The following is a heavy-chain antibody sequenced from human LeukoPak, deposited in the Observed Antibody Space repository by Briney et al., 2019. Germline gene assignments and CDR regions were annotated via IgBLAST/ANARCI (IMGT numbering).Heavy chain of an antibody. D-gene: IGHD4-11*01. CDR3: ARVAQGATTENYFYYYMDV. J-gene: IGHJ6*03. Sequence: GGSLRLSCEASGFAFNSYTITWVRQAPGKGLESVSSITSRSSHIFIADSVKGRFTISRDNAKNSLFLQMSSLRVEDTAVYYCARVAQGATTENYFYYYMDVWGKGTTVTVSS. CDR1: GFAFNSYT. CDR2: ITSRSSHI. V-gene: IGHV3-21*01.